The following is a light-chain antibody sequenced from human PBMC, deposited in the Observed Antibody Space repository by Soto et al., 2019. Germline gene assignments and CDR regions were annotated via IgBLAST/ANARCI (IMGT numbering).Light chain of an antibody. Sequence: IVFTKSPGTLSLSPGERATLSCRASQSVSSSYLAWYQQKPGQAPRLLIYGASSRATGIPDRFSGSGSGTDFTLTISRLEPEDFAVYYCQQYGSSPPWTFGQGTKLDIK. V-gene: IGKV3-20*01. CDR1: QSVSSSY. CDR3: QQYGSSPPWT. J-gene: IGKJ1*01. CDR2: GAS.